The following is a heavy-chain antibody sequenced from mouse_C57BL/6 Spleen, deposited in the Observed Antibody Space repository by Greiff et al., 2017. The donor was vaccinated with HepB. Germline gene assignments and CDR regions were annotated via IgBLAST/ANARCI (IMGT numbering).Heavy chain of an antibody. D-gene: IGHD6-1*01. Sequence: EVQLQESGPGLVKPSQSLSLTCSVTGYSITSGYYWNWIRQFPGNKLEWMGYISYDGSNNYNPSLKNRISITRDTSKNQFFLKLNSVTTEDTATYYCARGGSYDAMDYWGQGTSVTVSS. J-gene: IGHJ4*01. CDR3: ARGGSYDAMDY. CDR2: ISYDGSN. V-gene: IGHV3-6*01. CDR1: GYSITSGYY.